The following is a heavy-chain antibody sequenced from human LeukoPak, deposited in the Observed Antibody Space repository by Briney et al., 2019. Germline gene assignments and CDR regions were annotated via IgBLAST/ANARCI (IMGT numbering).Heavy chain of an antibody. Sequence: SETLSLTCTVSGGSISSSRYYWGWIRQPPGKGLEWIGSLYYTGSTYYNPSLQSRVTISVDTSQNQFSLRLSSVTAADTAVYYCARRRGWPNFFEYWGQGTLVTVSS. V-gene: IGHV4-39*01. CDR1: GGSISSSRYY. J-gene: IGHJ4*02. CDR2: LYYTGST. CDR3: ARRRGWPNFFEY.